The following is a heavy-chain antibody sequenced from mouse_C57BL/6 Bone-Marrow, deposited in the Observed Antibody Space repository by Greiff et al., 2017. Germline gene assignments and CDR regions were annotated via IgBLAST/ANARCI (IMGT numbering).Heavy chain of an antibody. Sequence: QVQLQQPGAELVKPGASVKMSCKASGYTFTSYWITWVKQRPGQGLEWIGDIYPTSGRTNYNEKFKSKARLTVETSSNTAYMQLSSLTSEDTAVLYCARSGPLGRRFYYWGQGTTLTVSS. CDR3: ARSGPLGRRFYY. V-gene: IGHV1-55*01. CDR1: GYTFTSYW. CDR2: IYPTSGRT. D-gene: IGHD4-1*01. J-gene: IGHJ2*01.